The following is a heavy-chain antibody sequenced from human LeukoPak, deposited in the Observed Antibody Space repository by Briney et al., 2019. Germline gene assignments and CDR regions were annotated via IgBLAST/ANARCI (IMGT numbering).Heavy chain of an antibody. J-gene: IGHJ5*01. V-gene: IGHV4-30-4*01. CDR3: AKTGWRGGGTFNEFDP. CDR2: IYSNGST. CDR1: GGSISIGDYK. Sequence: PSETLSLTCTLSGGSISIGDYKWSWTRQSPGKGLEWIGYIYSNGSTYSNPSLKSRLTISIYTSRNQFSLKLSSVTAADTAVYYCAKTGWRGGGTFNEFDPWGQGTLVTVSS. D-gene: IGHD1-14*01.